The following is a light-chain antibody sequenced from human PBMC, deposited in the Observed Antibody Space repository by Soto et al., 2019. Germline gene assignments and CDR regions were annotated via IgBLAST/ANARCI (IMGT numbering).Light chain of an antibody. CDR1: SSNIGAGYD. J-gene: IGLJ1*01. Sequence: QPALTQPPSVSGAPGQRVTISCTGSSSNIGAGYDVHWYQQLPGTAPKLLIYGNSNRPSGVPDRFSGSKSGTSASLAITGLQAEDEADYYCQSYDSSLSGYVFGTGT. CDR3: QSYDSSLSGYV. CDR2: GNS. V-gene: IGLV1-40*01.